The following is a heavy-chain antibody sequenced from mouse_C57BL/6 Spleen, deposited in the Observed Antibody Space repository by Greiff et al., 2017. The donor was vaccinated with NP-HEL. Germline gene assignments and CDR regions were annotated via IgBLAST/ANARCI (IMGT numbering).Heavy chain of an antibody. CDR3: ARGPGAMDY. V-gene: IGHV1-19*01. CDR2: INPYNGGT. Sequence: EVQLQQSGPVLVKPGASVKMSCKASGYTFTDYYMNWVKQSHGKSLEWIGVINPYNGGTSYNQKFKGKATLTVDKSSSTAYMELNSLTSADSAVYYCARGPGAMDYWGQGTSVTVSS. CDR1: GYTFTDYY. J-gene: IGHJ4*01.